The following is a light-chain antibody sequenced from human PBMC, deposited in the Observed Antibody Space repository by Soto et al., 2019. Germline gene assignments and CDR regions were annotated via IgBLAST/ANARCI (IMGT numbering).Light chain of an antibody. V-gene: IGKV3-20*01. CDR3: HQYGSSPST. J-gene: IGKJ1*01. CDR1: QSVSSNY. Sequence: EIVLTQSPATLSLSPVERATVSCRSSQSVSSNYLAWYQQKPGQAPRLLIYGASSRATGIPDRISGSGSGTDFTLTISRLEPEDFAVYYCHQYGSSPSTFGQGTKVDI. CDR2: GAS.